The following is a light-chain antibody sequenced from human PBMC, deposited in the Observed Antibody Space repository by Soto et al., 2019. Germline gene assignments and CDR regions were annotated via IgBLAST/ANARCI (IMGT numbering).Light chain of an antibody. CDR2: AAS. Sequence: IQMTQSPSSLSSSVGDRVTITCRASQSISSYLNWYQQKPGKAPKLLIYAASSLQSGVPSRVSGSGSGTDFTLTISSLKPEDFETYYCQQSYSTPHTFGQGTRLEI. V-gene: IGKV1-39*01. CDR1: QSISSY. CDR3: QQSYSTPHT. J-gene: IGKJ5*01.